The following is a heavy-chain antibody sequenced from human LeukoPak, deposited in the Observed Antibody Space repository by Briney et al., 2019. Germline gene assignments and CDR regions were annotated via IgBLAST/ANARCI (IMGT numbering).Heavy chain of an antibody. Sequence: GGSLRLSCAASGFTFGDDYMSWIRQAPGKGLEWLSYISITGVTIYYIDSVKGRFTISRDNSKNSLYLQMNSLRAEDTAVYYCARDKGVVTAADAFDIWGQGTMVTVSS. CDR2: ISITGVTI. CDR1: GFTFGDDY. CDR3: ARDKGVVTAADAFDI. J-gene: IGHJ3*02. D-gene: IGHD2-21*02. V-gene: IGHV3-11*01.